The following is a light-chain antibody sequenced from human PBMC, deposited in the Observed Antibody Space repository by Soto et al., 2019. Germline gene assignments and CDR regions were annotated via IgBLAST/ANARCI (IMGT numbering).Light chain of an antibody. Sequence: QSALTQPASVSGSPGQSITISCTGTSSDVGGYNYVSWYQQHPGKAPKLMIYDVSNRPSGVSNRVSGSKSGNTASLTISGLQAEDEADYYCSSYTSSSTLLYGCGTGTKVTVL. V-gene: IGLV2-14*01. CDR2: DVS. J-gene: IGLJ1*01. CDR3: SSYTSSSTLLYG. CDR1: SSDVGGYNY.